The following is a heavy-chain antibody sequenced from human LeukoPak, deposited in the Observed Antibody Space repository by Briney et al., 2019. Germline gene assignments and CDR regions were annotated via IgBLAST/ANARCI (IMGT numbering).Heavy chain of an antibody. V-gene: IGHV3-74*01. CDR1: GFTFSSNW. D-gene: IGHD6-19*01. J-gene: IGHJ4*02. Sequence: GGSLRLSCAASGFTFSSNWMHWVRQAPGKGLVWVSRINSDGRSTSYADSVKGRFTISRDNAKNTLYLQMNSLRVEDTAVYYCASHDIAVAGPFDYWGQGTLVTVSS. CDR2: INSDGRST. CDR3: ASHDIAVAGPFDY.